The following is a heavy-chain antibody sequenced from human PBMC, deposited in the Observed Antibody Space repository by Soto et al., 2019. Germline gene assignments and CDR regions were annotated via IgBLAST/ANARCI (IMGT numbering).Heavy chain of an antibody. D-gene: IGHD3-22*01. J-gene: IGHJ3*02. CDR3: ARDQADSSVLDAFDI. Sequence: QVQLVQSGAEVKKPGSSVKVSCKASGGTFSSYAISWVRQAPGQGLEWMGGIIPIFGTANYAQKFQGRVTINAVESTITSYMDLGSLRSEDTAVYYCARDQADSSVLDAFDIWCQGTMVTVSS. CDR1: GGTFSSYA. CDR2: IIPIFGTA. V-gene: IGHV1-69*12.